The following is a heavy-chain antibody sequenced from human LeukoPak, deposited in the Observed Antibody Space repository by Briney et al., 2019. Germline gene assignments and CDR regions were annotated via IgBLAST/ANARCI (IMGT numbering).Heavy chain of an antibody. CDR1: GGTFSSYA. CDR2: IIPIFGIA. Sequence: GASVKVSCKASGGTFSSYAISWVRQAPGQGLEWMGRIIPIFGIANYAQKFQGRVTITADKSTSTAYMELSSLRSEDTAVYYCARGKSSSRSRPNWFDPWGQGTLVTVSS. D-gene: IGHD6-13*01. V-gene: IGHV1-69*04. CDR3: ARGKSSSRSRPNWFDP. J-gene: IGHJ5*02.